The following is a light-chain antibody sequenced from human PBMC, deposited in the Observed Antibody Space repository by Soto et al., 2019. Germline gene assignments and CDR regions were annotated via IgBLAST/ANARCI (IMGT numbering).Light chain of an antibody. CDR2: DVT. J-gene: IGLJ2*01. CDR1: SSDVGAYNF. V-gene: IGLV2-14*03. Sequence: QSALTQPASVSGSPGQSITISCTGTSSDVGAYNFVSWYQQHPGKAPKLMIYDVTNRPSGVSSRFSGSKSGNTASLAISGLQAEDGADYYCSSYTTSNTLVVGGGTKVTVL. CDR3: SSYTTSNTLV.